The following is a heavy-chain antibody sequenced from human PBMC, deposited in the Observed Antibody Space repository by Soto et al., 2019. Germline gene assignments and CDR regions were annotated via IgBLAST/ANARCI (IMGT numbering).Heavy chain of an antibody. D-gene: IGHD6-19*01. V-gene: IGHV3-9*01. CDR3: AKVESSGWYRPFDI. Sequence: ESGGGLVQPGRSLRLSCAASGFTFDDYAMHWVRQAPGKGLEWVSGISWNSGSIGYADSVKGRFTISRDNAKNSLSLQMNSLRAEDTALYYCAKVESSGWYRPFDIWGQGTMVTVSS. CDR2: ISWNSGSI. J-gene: IGHJ3*02. CDR1: GFTFDDYA.